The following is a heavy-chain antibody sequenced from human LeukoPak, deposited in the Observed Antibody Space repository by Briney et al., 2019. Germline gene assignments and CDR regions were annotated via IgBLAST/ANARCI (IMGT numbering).Heavy chain of an antibody. V-gene: IGHV4-34*01. Sequence: TPSETLSLTCAVYGGSFSGYYWSWIRQPPGKGLEWIGEINHSGSTNYNPPLKSRVTISVDTSKNQFSLKLSSVTAADTAVYYCARGHGWNYFDPWGQGTLVTVSS. CDR3: ARGHGWNYFDP. D-gene: IGHD1-7*01. CDR1: GGSFSGYY. J-gene: IGHJ5*02. CDR2: INHSGST.